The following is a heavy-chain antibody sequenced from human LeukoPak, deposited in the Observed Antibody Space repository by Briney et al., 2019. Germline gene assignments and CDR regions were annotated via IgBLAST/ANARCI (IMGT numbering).Heavy chain of an antibody. CDR2: IYHSGNS. Sequence: PSETLSVTCTVSGYSISSGYYWGWIRPPPGKGLEWIGSIYHSGNSYYNPSLKSRVTISVDTSKNQFSLKLSSVTAADTAVYYCARDLRSDYNSWIDDWGQGTPVTVSS. J-gene: IGHJ4*02. V-gene: IGHV4-38-2*02. CDR3: ARDLRSDYNSWIDD. CDR1: GYSISSGYY. D-gene: IGHD3-22*01.